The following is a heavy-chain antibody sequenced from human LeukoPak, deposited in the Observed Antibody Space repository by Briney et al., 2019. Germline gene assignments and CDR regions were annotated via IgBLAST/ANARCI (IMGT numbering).Heavy chain of an antibody. Sequence: PGGSLRLSCAASGFTFNNYAMTWVRQAPGKGLEWVSGISGSGDNTYYADSVKGRFTISRDNSKSTLFLQMNSLRAEDTAVYYCAKGLGPYYYIMDVWGQGTTVTVSS. V-gene: IGHV3-23*01. CDR1: GFTFNNYA. CDR2: ISGSGDNT. CDR3: AKGLGPYYYIMDV. D-gene: IGHD3-10*01. J-gene: IGHJ6*02.